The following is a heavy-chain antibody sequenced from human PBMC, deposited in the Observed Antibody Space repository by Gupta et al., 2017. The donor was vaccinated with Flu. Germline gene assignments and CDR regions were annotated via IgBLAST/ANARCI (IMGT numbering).Heavy chain of an antibody. Sequence: QVQLVQSGAEVKKPESSVKVSCKASGDPFNKCAIHWVRQAPGQGLEWMGEIIPIFSSAKHAQKFQDRVKFTADKSTNTAYMELRSLGSEDTAVYYWARDLLQVSYDGSGSYHGLDVWGQGTRVTVSS. CDR1: GDPFNKCA. V-gene: IGHV1-69*06. CDR2: IIPIFSSA. CDR3: ARDLLQVSYDGSGSYHGLDV. J-gene: IGHJ6*02. D-gene: IGHD3-10*01.